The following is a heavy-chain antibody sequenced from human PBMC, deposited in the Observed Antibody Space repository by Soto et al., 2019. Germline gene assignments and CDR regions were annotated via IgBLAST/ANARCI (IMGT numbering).Heavy chain of an antibody. CDR3: TKSSVGTVGRAPPAD. CDR1: GFTFSSYA. J-gene: IGHJ4*02. CDR2: ISYDGSNK. D-gene: IGHD6-19*01. V-gene: IGHV3-30-3*01. Sequence: QPGGSLRFSCAASGFTFSSYAMHWVRQAPGKGLEWVAVISYDGSNKYYADSVKGRFTISRDNSKNTLYLQMNSLRAEDTAVYYCTKSSVGTVGRAPPADWGQGTLVTVSS.